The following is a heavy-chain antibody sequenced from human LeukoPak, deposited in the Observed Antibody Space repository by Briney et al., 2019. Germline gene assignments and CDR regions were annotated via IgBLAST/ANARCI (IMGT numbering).Heavy chain of an antibody. J-gene: IGHJ4*02. Sequence: SQTLSLTFAISGDSVSSNSAAWNWIRQSPSRGLEWLGRTYYRSKWYNDYAVSVKSRITINPDTSKNQFSLQLNSVTPEDTAVYYCAREGGKAVAGTGFYYWGQGTLVTVSS. V-gene: IGHV6-1*01. CDR3: AREGGKAVAGTGFYY. CDR2: TYYRSKWYN. CDR1: GDSVSSNSAA. D-gene: IGHD6-19*01.